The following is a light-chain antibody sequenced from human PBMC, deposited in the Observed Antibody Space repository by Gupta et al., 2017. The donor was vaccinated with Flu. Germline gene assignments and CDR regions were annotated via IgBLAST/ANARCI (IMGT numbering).Light chain of an antibody. V-gene: IGKV3-20*01. CDR2: DAS. CDR1: QTVSRDY. CDR3: QQYARSPLT. Sequence: EIVLTQSPGTLSLSPGDRATLSCRASQTVSRDYLAWYHQKPGQAPRLLIYDASSRATGIPDRFSGSGSGADFTLTISRLEPEDFAVYYCQQYARSPLTFGGGTKVEIK. J-gene: IGKJ4*01.